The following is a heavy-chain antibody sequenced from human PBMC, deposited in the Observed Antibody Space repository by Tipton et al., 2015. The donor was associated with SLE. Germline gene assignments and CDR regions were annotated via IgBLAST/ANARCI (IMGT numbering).Heavy chain of an antibody. J-gene: IGHJ3*01. CDR1: GGSISSYY. Sequence: LRLSCTVSGGSISSYYWSWIRQPAGKGLEWIGRIYTSGSTNYHTSLRSRVTVSLDTSKNQISLNLPSVTAADTALYFCARDQFATVGAFDLWGQGTMVTVSS. CDR3: ARDQFATVGAFDL. CDR2: IYTSGST. D-gene: IGHD1-14*01. V-gene: IGHV4-4*07.